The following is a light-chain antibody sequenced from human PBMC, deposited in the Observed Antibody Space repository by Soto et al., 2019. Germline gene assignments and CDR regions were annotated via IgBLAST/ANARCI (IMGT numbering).Light chain of an antibody. Sequence: IQMTQSPSSLSASIGDRVTITCRASQGISSYLAWYQQKPGKAPKLLIYAASTLQSGVPSRFSGSGSGTDFTLTISCLQSEDFATYYCQQYYSYPRTFGQGTKVDIK. V-gene: IGKV1-8*01. CDR1: QGISSY. CDR3: QQYYSYPRT. CDR2: AAS. J-gene: IGKJ1*01.